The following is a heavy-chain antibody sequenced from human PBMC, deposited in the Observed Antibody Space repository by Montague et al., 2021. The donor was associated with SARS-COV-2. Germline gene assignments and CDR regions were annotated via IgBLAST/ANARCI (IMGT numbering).Heavy chain of an antibody. J-gene: IGHJ1*01. CDR2: ISGSGGST. CDR3: ARGLDYQDSSGYSYLRH. D-gene: IGHD3-22*01. V-gene: IGHV3-23*01. Sequence: SLSLSFSASGFTFSNYVMAWVRQVPGKGLEWVTAISGSGGSTYYADSVKGRSTVSRDNSKNTVYLQMNSLRVDDTAVYFCARGLDYQDSSGYSYLRHWGQGTLVTVS. CDR1: GFTFSNYV.